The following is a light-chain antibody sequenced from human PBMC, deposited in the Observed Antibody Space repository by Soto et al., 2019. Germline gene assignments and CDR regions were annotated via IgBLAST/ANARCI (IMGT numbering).Light chain of an antibody. CDR1: SSDVGGYNY. CDR3: SSYTNSNTLV. Sequence: QSALTQPASVSWSPGQSITISCTGTSSDVGGYNYVSWYQQYPGKAPKLMIYDVSNRPSGVSNRFSGSKSGNTASLTISGLQAEDEADYYCSSYTNSNTLVFGSGTKVTVL. V-gene: IGLV2-14*01. CDR2: DVS. J-gene: IGLJ1*01.